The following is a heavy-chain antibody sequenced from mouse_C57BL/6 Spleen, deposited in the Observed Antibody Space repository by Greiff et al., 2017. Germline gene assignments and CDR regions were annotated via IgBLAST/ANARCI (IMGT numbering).Heavy chain of an antibody. Sequence: ESGPGLVKPSQSLSLTCSVTGYSITSGYYWNWIRQFPGNKLEWMGYISYDGSNNYNPSLKNRISITRDTSKNQFFLKLNSVTTEDTATYYCARPHYSAIRSGGAMDSSGQETSVT. CDR2: ISYDGSN. CDR3: ARPHYSAIRSGGAMDS. J-gene: IGHJ4*01. D-gene: IGHD1-2*01. CDR1: GYSITSGYY. V-gene: IGHV3-6*01.